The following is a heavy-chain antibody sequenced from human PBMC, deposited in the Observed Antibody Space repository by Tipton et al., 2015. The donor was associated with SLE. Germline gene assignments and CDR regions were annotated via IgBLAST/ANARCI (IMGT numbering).Heavy chain of an antibody. CDR2: IYYSGST. J-gene: IGHJ3*02. D-gene: IGHD3-9*01. CDR1: GYSISSGYY. V-gene: IGHV4-38-2*01. Sequence: TLSLTCVVSGYSISSGYYWGWIRQSPGKGLEWIGYIYYSGSTNYNPSLKSRVTISVDTSKNQFSLKLSSVTTADTAVYYCARVVRYFDWPYAFDIWGQGTMVTVSS. CDR3: ARVVRYFDWPYAFDI.